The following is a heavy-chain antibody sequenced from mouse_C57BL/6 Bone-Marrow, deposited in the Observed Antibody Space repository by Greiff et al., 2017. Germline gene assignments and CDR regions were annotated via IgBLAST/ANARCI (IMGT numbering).Heavy chain of an antibody. D-gene: IGHD1-1*01. CDR2: IYPGNSDT. CDR3: TREKTYYYVFAY. Sequence: VQLQQSGTVLARPGASVKMSCKTSGYTFTSYWMHWVKQRPGQGLEWIGAIYPGNSDTSYNQKFKGKAKLTAVTSASTAYMELSSLTKEDSAVYYCTREKTYYYVFAYWGQGTLVTVSA. CDR1: GYTFTSYW. J-gene: IGHJ3*01. V-gene: IGHV1-5*01.